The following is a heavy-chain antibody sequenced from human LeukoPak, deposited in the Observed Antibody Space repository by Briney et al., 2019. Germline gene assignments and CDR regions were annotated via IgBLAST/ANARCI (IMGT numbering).Heavy chain of an antibody. CDR2: ISYDGSNK. Sequence: GGSLRLSCAASGFTFSSYGMHWVRQAPGKGLEWVAVISYDGSNKYYADSVKGRFTISRDNSKNTLYLQMNSLRAEDTAVYYCGRERPYYYYYMDVWGKGTTVTVSS. CDR3: GRERPYYYYYMDV. J-gene: IGHJ6*03. CDR1: GFTFSSYG. V-gene: IGHV3-30*03. D-gene: IGHD6-6*01.